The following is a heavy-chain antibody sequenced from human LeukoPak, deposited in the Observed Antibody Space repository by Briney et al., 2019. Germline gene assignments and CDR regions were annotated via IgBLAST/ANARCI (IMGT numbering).Heavy chain of an antibody. J-gene: IGHJ4*02. V-gene: IGHV4-39*01. Sequence: KSSETLSLTCTVSGGSISSSSYSWGWIRQPPGKGLEWIGSIYYSGSTYYNPSLKSRVTISVDTSKNQFSLKLSSVTAADTAVYYCASRGIAAKGMDYWGQGTLVTVSS. CDR1: GGSISSSSYS. CDR3: ASRGIAAKGMDY. D-gene: IGHD6-13*01. CDR2: IYYSGST.